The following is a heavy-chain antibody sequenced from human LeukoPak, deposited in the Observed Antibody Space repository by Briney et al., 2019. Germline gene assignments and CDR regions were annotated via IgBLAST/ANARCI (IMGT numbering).Heavy chain of an antibody. Sequence: GGSLRLSCAASGFTFSSYGMHWVRQAPGKGLEWVAVIWFDGTKKYYADSVKGQFTISRDNSKNTLYLQMNSLRAEDTAVYYCAKDRVIGGTYNVPDYWGQGTLVTVSS. V-gene: IGHV3-33*06. CDR1: GFTFSSYG. J-gene: IGHJ4*02. CDR3: AKDRVIGGTYNVPDY. CDR2: IWFDGTKK. D-gene: IGHD1-26*01.